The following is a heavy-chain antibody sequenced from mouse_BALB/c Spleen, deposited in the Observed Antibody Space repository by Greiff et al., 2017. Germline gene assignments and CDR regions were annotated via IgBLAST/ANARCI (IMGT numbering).Heavy chain of an antibody. D-gene: IGHD2-3*01. CDR1: GFTFSSYA. V-gene: IGHV5-9-4*01. J-gene: IGHJ3*01. CDR2: ISSGGSYT. Sequence: EVQRVESGGGLVKPGGSLKLSCAASGFTFSSYAMSWVRQSPEKRLEWVAEISSGGSYTYYPDTVTGRFTISRDNAKNTLYLEMSSLRSEDTAMYYCARDRNDGYPAWFAYWGQGTLVTVSA. CDR3: ARDRNDGYPAWFAY.